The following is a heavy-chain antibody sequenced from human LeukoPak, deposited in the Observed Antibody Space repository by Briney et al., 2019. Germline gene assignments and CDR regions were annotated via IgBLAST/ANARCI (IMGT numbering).Heavy chain of an antibody. CDR2: ISPYNGNT. Sequence: ASVKVSCKASGCTFTSYGISWVRQAPGQGLEWMGWISPYNGNTNYAQKVQGRVTMTTDTSTTTAYMELRSLRSDDTAVYYCARRDCGDYSFDYWGQGTLVTVSS. CDR1: GCTFTSYG. CDR3: ARRDCGDYSFDY. J-gene: IGHJ4*02. D-gene: IGHD4-17*01. V-gene: IGHV1-18*01.